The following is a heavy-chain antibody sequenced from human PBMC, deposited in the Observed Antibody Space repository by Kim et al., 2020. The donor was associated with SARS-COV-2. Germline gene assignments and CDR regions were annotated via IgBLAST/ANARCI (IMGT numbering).Heavy chain of an antibody. CDR1: GFTVSSNY. V-gene: IGHV3-53*01. CDR2: IYSGGST. CDR3: STVTTHYYYYGMDV. D-gene: IGHD4-17*01. Sequence: GGSLRLSCAASGFTVSSNYMSWVRQAPGKGLEWVSVIYSGGSTYYADSVKGRFTISRDNSKNTLYLQMNSLRAEDTAVYYCSTVTTHYYYYGMDVWGQGTTVTVSS. J-gene: IGHJ6*02.